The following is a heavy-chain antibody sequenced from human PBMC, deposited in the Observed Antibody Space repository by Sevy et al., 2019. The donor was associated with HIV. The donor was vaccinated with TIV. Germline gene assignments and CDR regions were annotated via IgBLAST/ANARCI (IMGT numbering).Heavy chain of an antibody. CDR1: GFSFSSYS. J-gene: IGHJ4*02. V-gene: IGHV3-21*01. D-gene: IGHD6-13*01. CDR2: IGSSNSYI. Sequence: GVSLILSCAASGFSFSSYSVSWVRHAPGKGLEWVASIGSSNSYIYYADSVKGRFTISRDNAENSLLLHMNTLRAEDTAVYYCARSYSSSWYILYYFEYWGQGTPVTVSS. CDR3: ARSYSSSWYILYYFEY.